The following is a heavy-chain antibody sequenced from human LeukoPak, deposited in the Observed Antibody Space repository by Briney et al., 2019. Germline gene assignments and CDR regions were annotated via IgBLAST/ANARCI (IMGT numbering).Heavy chain of an antibody. CDR3: ARGDHCSSTSCYARFGY. J-gene: IGHJ4*02. V-gene: IGHV3-21*01. Sequence: GGSLRLSCAASGFTFSSYSMNWVRQAPGKGLEWVSSISSSSSYIYYADSVKGRFTISRDNAKNSLYLQMNSLRAGDTAVYYCARGDHCSSTSCYARFGYWGQGTLVTVST. CDR1: GFTFSSYS. CDR2: ISSSSSYI. D-gene: IGHD2-2*01.